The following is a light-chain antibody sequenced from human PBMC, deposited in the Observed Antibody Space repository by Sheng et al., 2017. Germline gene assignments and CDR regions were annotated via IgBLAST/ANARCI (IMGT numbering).Light chain of an antibody. CDR2: SNN. J-gene: IGLJ3*02. V-gene: IGLV1-44*01. CDR1: SSDIGSNT. CDR3: AAWDDSLNGPV. Sequence: QPVLTQPPSASGTPGQRVTISCSGSSSDIGSNTVNWYQQLPGTAPKLLMYSNNKRPSGVPDRFSGSKSGTSASLAISGLQSEDDANYYCAAWDDSLNGPVLGGGTKLTVL.